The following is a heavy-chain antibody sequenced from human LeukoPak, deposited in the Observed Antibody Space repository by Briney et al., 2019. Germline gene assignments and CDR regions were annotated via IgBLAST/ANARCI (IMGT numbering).Heavy chain of an antibody. CDR1: GFTFSGYG. V-gene: IGHV3-30*18. J-gene: IGHJ4*02. D-gene: IGHD6-13*01. CDR2: ISYDGSNK. Sequence: PGGSLRLSCAASGFTFSGYGMHWVRQAPGKGLEWVAVISYDGSNKYYADSVKGRFTISRDNSKNTLYLQMNSLRAEDTAVYYCAQSAAAGGGFDYWGQGILVTVSS. CDR3: AQSAAAGGGFDY.